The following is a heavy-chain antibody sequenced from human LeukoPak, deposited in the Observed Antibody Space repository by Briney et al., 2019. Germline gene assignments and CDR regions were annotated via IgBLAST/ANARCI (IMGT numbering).Heavy chain of an antibody. CDR3: ARGYYDSSGYYYYYYYMDV. CDR1: GDTFSNYD. V-gene: IGHV1-69*05. J-gene: IGHJ6*03. Sequence: GASVKVSCKASGDTFSNYDVTWVRQAPGQGLEWMGRIIPVFDTAKYAQNFQGRVTMTTDESSSTAYMELYSLRSEDTAVYYCARGYYDSSGYYYYYYYMDVWGKGTTVTVSS. D-gene: IGHD3-22*01. CDR2: IIPVFDTA.